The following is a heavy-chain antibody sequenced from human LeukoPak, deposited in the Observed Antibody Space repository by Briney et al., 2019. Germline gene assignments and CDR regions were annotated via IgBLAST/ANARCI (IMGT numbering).Heavy chain of an antibody. V-gene: IGHV1-2*02. CDR2: INPNNGGT. D-gene: IGHD3-10*01. CDR3: ARDSRVTNGDY. Sequence: ASVKVSFKASGYTFTGYYMHWVRQAPGQGLEWMGLINPNNGGTSYAQKFQGRVSMTRDTSINTAYMELSRLRSDDTAVYFCARDSRVTNGDYWGQGTLVTVSS. CDR1: GYTFTGYY. J-gene: IGHJ4*02.